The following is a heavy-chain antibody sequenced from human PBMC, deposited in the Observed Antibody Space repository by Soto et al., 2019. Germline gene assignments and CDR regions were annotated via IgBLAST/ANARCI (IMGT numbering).Heavy chain of an antibody. CDR1: GVSIHNSHSF. J-gene: IGHJ5*01. V-gene: IGHV4-39*01. D-gene: IGHD2-21*01. CDR3: GRVVEGATRHTDFDS. Sequence: SETLSLTCAVSGVSIHNSHSFWGWIRQPPGKGLEFIANVYYSGGAHYNPSFKSRVAISVDTATNQVSLRMSSVTAADTAVYFCGRVVEGATRHTDFDSWGQGTLVTVSS. CDR2: VYYSGGA.